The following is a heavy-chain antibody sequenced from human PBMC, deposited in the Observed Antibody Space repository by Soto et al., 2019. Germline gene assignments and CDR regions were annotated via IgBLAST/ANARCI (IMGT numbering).Heavy chain of an antibody. CDR3: ARDGFGRYDGSGSEAFDI. CDR1: GFTVSDKY. Sequence: GGSLRLSCAASGFTVSDKYMNWVRQAPGKGLEWVSVIYTSGTTYYADSVKGRFTISRDNFKNTLYLQMNSLRAEDTAMYYCARDGFGRYDGSGSEAFDIWGQGTMVTVSS. D-gene: IGHD3-10*01. V-gene: IGHV3-53*01. J-gene: IGHJ3*02. CDR2: IYTSGTT.